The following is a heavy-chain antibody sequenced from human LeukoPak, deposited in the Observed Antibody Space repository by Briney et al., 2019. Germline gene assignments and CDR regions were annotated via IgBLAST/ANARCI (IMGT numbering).Heavy chain of an antibody. J-gene: IGHJ5*02. Sequence: PGGSLRLSCAASGFTFSSSAMSWVRQAPGKGLEWVAAISDTGRLSYCADSVNGRFTISRDNSKNTLSLQMNSLRAEDTAVYYCAKGASGYSSSWYQYNWFDPWGQGTLVTVSS. CDR2: ISDTGRLS. V-gene: IGHV3-23*01. CDR3: AKGASGYSSSWYQYNWFDP. CDR1: GFTFSSSA. D-gene: IGHD6-13*01.